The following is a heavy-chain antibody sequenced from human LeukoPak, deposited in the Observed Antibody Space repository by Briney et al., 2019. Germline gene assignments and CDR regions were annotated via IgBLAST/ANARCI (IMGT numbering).Heavy chain of an antibody. CDR3: ARDEGIAARGFDY. J-gene: IGHJ4*02. D-gene: IGHD6-6*01. CDR2: ISSSSSTI. V-gene: IGHV3-48*04. Sequence: GGSLRLSCAASGFTFSSYSMNWVRQAPGKGLEWVSYISSSSSTIYYADSVKGRFTISRGNAKNSLYLQMNSLRAEDTAVYYCARDEGIAARGFDYWGQGTLVTVSS. CDR1: GFTFSSYS.